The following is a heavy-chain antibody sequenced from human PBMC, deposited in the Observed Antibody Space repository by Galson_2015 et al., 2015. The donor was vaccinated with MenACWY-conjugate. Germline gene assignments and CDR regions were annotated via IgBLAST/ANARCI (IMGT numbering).Heavy chain of an antibody. J-gene: IGHJ4*02. V-gene: IGHV3-30*04. Sequence: SLRLSCAASGFTFSTYAMHWVRQAPGKGLEWVAFISYDGSDKSYADSVKGRFTISRDNSKNTLYLQMNSLRTEDTAIYYCARDSSIGRHPPCDYWGQGTLVTVSS. CDR2: ISYDGSDK. CDR1: GFTFSTYA. CDR3: ARDSSIGRHPPCDY. D-gene: IGHD2-21*01.